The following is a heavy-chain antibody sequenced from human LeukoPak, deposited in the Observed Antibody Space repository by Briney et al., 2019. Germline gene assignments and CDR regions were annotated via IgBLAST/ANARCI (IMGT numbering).Heavy chain of an antibody. CDR2: ISSSGSTI. D-gene: IGHD3-3*01. V-gene: IGHV3-11*04. Sequence: GGSLRLSCAASGFTFSDYYMSWIRQAPGKGLEWVSYISSSGSTIYYADSVKGRFTISRDNAKNSLYLQMNSLRAEDTAVYYCAGHYDFWSGYFFDYWGQGTLVTVSS. J-gene: IGHJ4*02. CDR1: GFTFSDYY. CDR3: AGHYDFWSGYFFDY.